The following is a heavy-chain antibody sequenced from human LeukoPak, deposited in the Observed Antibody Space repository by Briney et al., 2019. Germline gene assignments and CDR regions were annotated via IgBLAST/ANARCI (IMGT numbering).Heavy chain of an antibody. CDR2: ISGSGGST. CDR1: GFTFSSYA. Sequence: GGSLRLSCAASGFTFSSYAMSWVRQAPGKGLEWVSAISGSGGSTYYADSVKGRLTISRDNSKNTLYLQMNSLRAEDTAVYYCAKGKRLWFGELFLSWFDPWGQGTLVTVSS. CDR3: AKGKRLWFGELFLSWFDP. J-gene: IGHJ5*02. D-gene: IGHD3-10*01. V-gene: IGHV3-23*01.